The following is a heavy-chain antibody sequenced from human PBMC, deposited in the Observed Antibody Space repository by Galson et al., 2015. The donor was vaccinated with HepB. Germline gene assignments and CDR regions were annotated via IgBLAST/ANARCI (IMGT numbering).Heavy chain of an antibody. V-gene: IGHV1-69*13. CDR1: GGTFTSYA. D-gene: IGHD7-27*01. J-gene: IGHJ2*01. CDR3: ARGRTGAYWYFDL. CDR2: IIPIFGTA. Sequence: SVKVSCKASGGTFTSYAISWVRQAPGQGLEWMGGIIPIFGTANYAQKFQGRVTITADESTSTAYMELSSLRSEDTAVYYCARGRTGAYWYFDLWGRGTLVTVSS.